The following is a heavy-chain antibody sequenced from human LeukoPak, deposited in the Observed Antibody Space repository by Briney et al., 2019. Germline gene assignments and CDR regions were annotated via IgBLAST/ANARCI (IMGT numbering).Heavy chain of an antibody. CDR2: IYFTGKI. CDR1: GGSINSNNYY. V-gene: IGHV4-39*07. D-gene: IGHD1-26*01. J-gene: IGHJ5*02. CDR3: ARDNSVGDNAWWFDP. Sequence: SETLSLTCTVSGGSINSNNYYWGWLRQPPGKGLEWIGSIYFTGKIYYNASLKSRVTVSLDTSKNHFSLKLNSVTAADTAVYYCARDNSVGDNAWWFDPWGQGTLVTVSS.